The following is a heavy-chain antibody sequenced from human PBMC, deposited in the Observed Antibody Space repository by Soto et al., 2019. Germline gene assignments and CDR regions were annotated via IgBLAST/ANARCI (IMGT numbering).Heavy chain of an antibody. Sequence: ESVGGLVQPGGSLRLSCAASGFTFSSYAMSWVRQAPGKGLEWVSAISGSGGSTYYADSVKGRFTISRDNSKNTLYLQMNSLRAEDTAVYYCAKVVYSNYGMDVWGQGTTVTVSS. CDR2: ISGSGGST. D-gene: IGHD4-4*01. CDR3: AKVVYSNYGMDV. J-gene: IGHJ6*02. V-gene: IGHV3-23*01. CDR1: GFTFSSYA.